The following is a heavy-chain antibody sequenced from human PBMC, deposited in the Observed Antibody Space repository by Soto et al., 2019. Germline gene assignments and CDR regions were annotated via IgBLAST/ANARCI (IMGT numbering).Heavy chain of an antibody. CDR3: APFGSAPYYYYGVDV. Sequence: QVQLVQSETEVKKPGASVKASCKASGYIFTNYDITWVRQAPGQGLEWMGWVSGYNGNTKYAQKFQDRVTMTTDTSTSTVYMELRSLRSDDTAVYYCAPFGSAPYYYYGVDVWGQGTTVFVSS. J-gene: IGHJ6*02. CDR1: GYIFTNYD. V-gene: IGHV1-18*01. D-gene: IGHD3-10*01. CDR2: VSGYNGNT.